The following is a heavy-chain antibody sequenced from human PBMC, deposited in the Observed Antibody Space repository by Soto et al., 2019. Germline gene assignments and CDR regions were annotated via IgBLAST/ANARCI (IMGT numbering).Heavy chain of an antibody. D-gene: IGHD3-22*01. J-gene: IGHJ4*02. Sequence: GGSLRLSCVASEFTFSNYEMNWVRQAPGKGLEWVSYISYTGSTIYYADSVRGRFTISRDNSKNSLYLQMNSLRAEGTAVYYCARGLRNYYDRSGLHYWGQGTLVTVSS. CDR3: ARGLRNYYDRSGLHY. CDR2: ISYTGSTI. CDR1: EFTFSNYE. V-gene: IGHV3-48*03.